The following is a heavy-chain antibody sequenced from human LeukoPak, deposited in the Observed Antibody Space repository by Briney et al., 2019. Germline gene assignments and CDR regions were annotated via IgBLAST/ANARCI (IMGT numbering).Heavy chain of an antibody. Sequence: GGSLRLSCAASGFTFSSYRMSWVRQAPGKGLEWVANIKQDGSEKYYVDSVKGRFTISRDNAKNSLYLQMNSLRAEDTAVYYCARGKPYYYDSSGSDYWGQGTLVTVSS. CDR2: IKQDGSEK. D-gene: IGHD3-22*01. V-gene: IGHV3-7*01. J-gene: IGHJ4*02. CDR3: ARGKPYYYDSSGSDY. CDR1: GFTFSSYR.